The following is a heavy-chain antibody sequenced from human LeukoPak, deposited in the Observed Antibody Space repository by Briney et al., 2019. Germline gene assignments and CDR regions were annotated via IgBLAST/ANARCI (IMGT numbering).Heavy chain of an antibody. CDR2: ISGSSSTI. J-gene: IGHJ4*02. CDR3: AKYYDSTGYYVY. Sequence: GGSLRLSCAASGFTFSSYSMNWVRQAPGKGLEWVSYISGSSSTIYYSDSVKGRFTISRDNSKNTLYLQMNSLRAEDTAVYYCAKYYDSTGYYVYWGQGTLVTVSS. D-gene: IGHD3-22*01. CDR1: GFTFSSYS. V-gene: IGHV3-48*01.